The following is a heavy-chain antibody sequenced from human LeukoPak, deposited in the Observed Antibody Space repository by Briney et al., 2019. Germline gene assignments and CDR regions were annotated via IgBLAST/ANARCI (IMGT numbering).Heavy chain of an antibody. CDR1: GFTFSSYE. V-gene: IGHV3-48*03. CDR3: AKRSSGYYKPLDY. D-gene: IGHD3-22*01. Sequence: GGSLRLSCAASGFTFSSYEMNWVRQAPGKGLEXVXFISSSGSAIHYADSVRGRFTISRGNAKNSLYLQMNSLRAEDTAVYYCAKRSSGYYKPLDYWGQGTLVTVSS. CDR2: ISSSGSAI. J-gene: IGHJ4*02.